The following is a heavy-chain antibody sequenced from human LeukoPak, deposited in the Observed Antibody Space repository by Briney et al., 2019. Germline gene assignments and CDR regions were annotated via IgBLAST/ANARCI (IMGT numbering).Heavy chain of an antibody. CDR2: ISSSGSTI. CDR3: ARDLAYGGNSIDY. V-gene: IGHV3-11*01. CDR1: GFTFSDYY. Sequence: TGGSLRLSCAASGFTFSDYYMRWLRQAPGKGREGVSYISSSGSTIYYADSVKGRFTLSRDNDKNSLYLQMNSLSAEDTAVYYCARDLAYGGNSIDYWGQGTLVTVSS. D-gene: IGHD4-23*01. J-gene: IGHJ4*02.